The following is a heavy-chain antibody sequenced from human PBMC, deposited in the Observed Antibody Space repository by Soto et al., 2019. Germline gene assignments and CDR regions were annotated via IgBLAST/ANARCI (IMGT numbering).Heavy chain of an antibody. V-gene: IGHV3-13*01. D-gene: IGHD4-4*01. CDR2: IGTSGDT. J-gene: IGHJ4*02. Sequence: EVQLVESGGALVQPGGSLRLSCAASGFTFSIYDMHWVRQATGKGLEWVSAIGTSGDTYYADSVKGRFTISREDAKNSLYLQMNSLRAEDTAVYYCAGDAKSGYSNGGGGYDYWGQGTLVTVSS. CDR1: GFTFSIYD. CDR3: AGDAKSGYSNGGGGYDY.